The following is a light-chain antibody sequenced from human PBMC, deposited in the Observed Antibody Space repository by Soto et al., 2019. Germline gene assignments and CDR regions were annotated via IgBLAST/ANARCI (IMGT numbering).Light chain of an antibody. V-gene: IGLV2-14*03. CDR2: DVS. CDR1: SSDVGGYNF. Sequence: TQPAPVSGSPGQSITISGPGTSSDVGGYNFVSWYQQHPGKAPKLLIYDVSDRPSGVSNRFSGSKSGNTASLTISGLQAEDEADYYCNSYTSSSTSYVFGSGTKVTVL. J-gene: IGLJ1*01. CDR3: NSYTSSSTSYV.